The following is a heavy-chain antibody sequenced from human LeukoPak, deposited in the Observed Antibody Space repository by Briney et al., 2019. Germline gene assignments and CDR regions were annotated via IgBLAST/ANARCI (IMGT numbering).Heavy chain of an antibody. CDR3: ARQRYYYGSGSYGYYYYYYMDV. V-gene: IGHV4-34*01. D-gene: IGHD3-10*01. Sequence: SETLSLTCAVYGGSFSGYYWSWIRQPPGKGLEWIGEINHSGSTNYNPSLKSRVTISVDTSKNQFSLKLSSVTAADTAVYHCARQRYYYGSGSYGYYYYYYMDVWGKGTTVTISS. CDR2: INHSGST. J-gene: IGHJ6*03. CDR1: GGSFSGYY.